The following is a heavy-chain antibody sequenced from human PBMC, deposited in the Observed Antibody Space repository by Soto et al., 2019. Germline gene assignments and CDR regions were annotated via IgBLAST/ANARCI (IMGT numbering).Heavy chain of an antibody. Sequence: SETLSLTCTVSGGSISSSSYYWGWIRQPPGKGLEWIGSIYYSGSTHYNPSLKSRITISVDTSKNQFSLKLSSVTAADTAMYYCARQRIAARPGCFDPWGQGTLVTVSS. D-gene: IGHD6-6*01. CDR1: GGSISSSSYY. V-gene: IGHV4-39*01. J-gene: IGHJ5*02. CDR2: IYYSGST. CDR3: ARQRIAARPGCFDP.